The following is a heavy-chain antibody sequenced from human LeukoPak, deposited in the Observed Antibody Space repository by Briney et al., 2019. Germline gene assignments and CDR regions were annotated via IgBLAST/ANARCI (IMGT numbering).Heavy chain of an antibody. CDR1: GYTFTSYY. CDR3: ARDGLGQQLPLDY. Sequence: ASVNVSCKASGYTFTSYYMHWVRQAPGQGLEWMGIINPSGGSASYAQKFQGRVTMTRDTSTSTVYMELSSLRSEDTAVYYCARDGLGQQLPLDYWGQGTLVTVSS. D-gene: IGHD6-13*01. V-gene: IGHV1-46*01. J-gene: IGHJ4*02. CDR2: INPSGGSA.